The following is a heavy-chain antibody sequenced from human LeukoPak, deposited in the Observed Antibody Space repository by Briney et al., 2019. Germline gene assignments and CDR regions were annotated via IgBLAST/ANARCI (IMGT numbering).Heavy chain of an antibody. D-gene: IGHD5-24*01. CDR2: IYYSGSS. CDR3: ARHRSGWLQSSFDY. J-gene: IGHJ4*02. CDR1: GGSISSSSSY. V-gene: IGHV4-39*01. Sequence: KASETLSLTCSVSGGSISSSSSYWGWIRQPPGKGQEWIGSIYYSGSSFDNPALKSRVTISVDTSKNQFSLKLSSVTAADTAVYHCARHRSGWLQSSFDYWGQGTLVTVSS.